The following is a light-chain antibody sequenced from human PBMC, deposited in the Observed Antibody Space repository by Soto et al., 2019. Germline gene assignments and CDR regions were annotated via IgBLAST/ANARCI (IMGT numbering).Light chain of an antibody. V-gene: IGKV3-11*01. J-gene: IGKJ4*01. CDR2: DAS. Sequence: DIVMTQSPATLSVSPGERATLSCRASQSVSSSLAWYQLKPGQVPRLLIYDASNRATGIPARFSGSGSGTGFTLTISSLEPEDSAIYYCQQRDNWRELTFGRGTK. CDR1: QSVSSS. CDR3: QQRDNWRELT.